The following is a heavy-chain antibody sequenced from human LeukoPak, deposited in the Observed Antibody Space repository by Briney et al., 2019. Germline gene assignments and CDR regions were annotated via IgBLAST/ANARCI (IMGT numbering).Heavy chain of an antibody. D-gene: IGHD3-22*01. CDR2: INHSGST. CDR1: GGSFSGYY. J-gene: IGHJ5*02. V-gene: IGHV4-34*01. Sequence: PSETLSVTCAVYGGSFSGYYWSWIRQPPGKGLEWIGEINHSGSTNYNPSLKSRVTISVDTSKNQFSLKLSSVTAADTAVYYCARGRDSSGYYFWFDPWGQGTLVTVSS. CDR3: ARGRDSSGYYFWFDP.